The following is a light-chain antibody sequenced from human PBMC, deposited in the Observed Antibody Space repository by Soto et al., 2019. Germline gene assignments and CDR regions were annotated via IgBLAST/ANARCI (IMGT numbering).Light chain of an antibody. Sequence: DIVMTQSPDSLAVSLGERATINCKSSQSVLYSSNNKNYLAWYQQKPVQPPKLLIYWASTRESGVPDRFSGSGSGPDFTLTISSLQAEDVAVYYCQQYYSTPQTFGGGTKVEIK. J-gene: IGKJ4*01. CDR2: WAS. CDR1: QSVLYSSNNKNY. V-gene: IGKV4-1*01. CDR3: QQYYSTPQT.